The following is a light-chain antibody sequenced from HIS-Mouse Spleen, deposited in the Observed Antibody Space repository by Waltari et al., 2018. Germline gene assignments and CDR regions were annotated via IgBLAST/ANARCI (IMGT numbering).Light chain of an antibody. V-gene: IGKV1-9*01. CDR3: QQLNRYPPT. Sequence: DIQLTQSPSFLSASVGDRVTITCRASQGISSYLAGYQQKPGKAPKLLIYAASTLQSGVPSKFSGSGSGTEFTLTISSLQPEDFATYYCQQLNRYPPTFGQGTKVEIK. CDR2: AAS. CDR1: QGISSY. J-gene: IGKJ1*01.